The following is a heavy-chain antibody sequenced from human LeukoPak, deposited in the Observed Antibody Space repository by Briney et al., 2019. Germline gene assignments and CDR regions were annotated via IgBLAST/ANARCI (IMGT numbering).Heavy chain of an antibody. J-gene: IGHJ6*02. Sequence: GGSLRLSCAASGFTFSSYSMNWVRQAPGKGLEWVSYISSSSSTIYYADSVKGRFTISRDNAKNSLYLQMNSLRAEDTAVYYCARGPAAIVYYYYGMDVWGQGTTVTVSS. CDR3: ARGPAAIVYYYYGMDV. D-gene: IGHD2-2*01. CDR1: GFTFSSYS. CDR2: ISSSSSTI. V-gene: IGHV3-48*01.